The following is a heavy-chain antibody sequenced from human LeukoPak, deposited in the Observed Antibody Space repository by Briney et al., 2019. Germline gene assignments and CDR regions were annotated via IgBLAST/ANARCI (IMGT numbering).Heavy chain of an antibody. D-gene: IGHD2-21*02. CDR1: GGSFSGYY. J-gene: IGHJ4*02. Sequence: SETLSLTCAVYGGSFSGYYWSWIRQPPGKGLEWIGEINHSGSTNYNPSLKSRVTISVDTSKNQFSLKLSSVTAADTAVYYCARGSDCGGDCYSRPFDYWGQGTLVTVSS. CDR2: INHSGST. CDR3: ARGSDCGGDCYSRPFDY. V-gene: IGHV4-34*01.